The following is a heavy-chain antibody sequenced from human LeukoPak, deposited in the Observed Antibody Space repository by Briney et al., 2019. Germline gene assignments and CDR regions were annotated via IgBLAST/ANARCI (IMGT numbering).Heavy chain of an antibody. D-gene: IGHD2-8*01. CDR2: IRPNTGGT. CDR3: ARAPGVNGDC. Sequence: ASVKVSCKASGYTFTGYYIHWVRQAPGQGLEWMGWIRPNTGGTKYAQKFQGRVTMTRDTSITTAYLELNSLRFDDTAVYYCARAPGVNGDCWGQGTLVTFA. V-gene: IGHV1-2*02. CDR1: GYTFTGYY. J-gene: IGHJ4*02.